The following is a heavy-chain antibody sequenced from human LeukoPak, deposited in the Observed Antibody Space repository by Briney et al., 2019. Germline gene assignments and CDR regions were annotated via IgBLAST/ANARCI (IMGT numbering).Heavy chain of an antibody. J-gene: IGHJ3*01. CDR3: ATEDFDGIVGPIDSFDV. CDR2: FDPEHGKT. Sequence: ASVKVSCKVSKYTLTELSMHWVRQAPGKGLEWMRGFDPEHGKTVYAQTFQGRVTMTEDTSTGTAYMELRSLRSEDTAVYYCATEDFDGIVGPIDSFDVWGQGTMVTVSS. D-gene: IGHD1-26*01. V-gene: IGHV1-24*01. CDR1: KYTLTELS.